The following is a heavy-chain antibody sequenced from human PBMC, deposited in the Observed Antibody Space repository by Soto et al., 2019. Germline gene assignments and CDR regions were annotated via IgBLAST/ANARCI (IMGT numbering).Heavy chain of an antibody. CDR3: ARGPVVGATSRFDY. D-gene: IGHD1-26*01. J-gene: IGHJ4*02. Sequence: SVKVSCKASGGTFSSYAISWVRQAPGQGLEWMGGIIPIFGTANYAQKFQGRVTITADESTSTAYMELSSLRSEDTAVYYCARGPVVGATSRFDYWGQGTLVTVSS. CDR2: IIPIFGTA. V-gene: IGHV1-69*13. CDR1: GGTFSSYA.